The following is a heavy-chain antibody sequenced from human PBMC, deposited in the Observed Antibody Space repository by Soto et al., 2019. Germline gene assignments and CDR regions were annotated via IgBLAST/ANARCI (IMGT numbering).Heavy chain of an antibody. CDR1: GYTFTSYG. CDR3: ATHAELPYYCYGMDV. D-gene: IGHD1-26*01. CDR2: ISAYNGNT. J-gene: IGHJ6*02. V-gene: IGHV1-18*01. Sequence: ASVKVSCKASGYTFTSYGISWVRQAPGQGLEWMGWISAYNGNTNYAQKLQGRVTMTEDTSTDTAYMELSSLRSEDTAVYYCATHAELPYYCYGMDVWGQGTTVTVSS.